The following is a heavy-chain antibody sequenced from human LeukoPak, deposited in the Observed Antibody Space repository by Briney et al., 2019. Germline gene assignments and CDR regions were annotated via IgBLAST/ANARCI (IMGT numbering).Heavy chain of an antibody. CDR3: ARDYKYAFDN. Sequence: GGSLRLSCAASGFTFSSYWMNWVRQAPGKGLEWISYIGISSGNTKYADSVKGRFTISGDKAKNSLYLQMNSLRVEDTAVYYCARDYKYAFDNWGQGTLVTVSS. D-gene: IGHD5-24*01. V-gene: IGHV3-48*01. CDR1: GFTFSSYW. J-gene: IGHJ4*02. CDR2: IGISSGNT.